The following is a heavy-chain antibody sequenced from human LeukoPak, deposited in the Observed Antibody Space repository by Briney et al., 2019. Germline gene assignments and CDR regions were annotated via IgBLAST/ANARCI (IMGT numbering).Heavy chain of an antibody. D-gene: IGHD1-26*01. CDR2: IIPIFGTA. J-gene: IGHJ3*02. V-gene: IGHV1-69*13. Sequence: SVKVSCKASRGTFSSYAISWVRQAPGQGREWMGGIIPIFGTANNAQKLQGRVTITADASTRTACMELSSLRSEDTAVYYCAREALIVGNAFDIWGQGTMVTVSS. CDR1: RGTFSSYA. CDR3: AREALIVGNAFDI.